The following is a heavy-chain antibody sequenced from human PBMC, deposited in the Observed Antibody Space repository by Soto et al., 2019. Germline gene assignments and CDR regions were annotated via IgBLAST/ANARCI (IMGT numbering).Heavy chain of an antibody. D-gene: IGHD5-18*01. V-gene: IGHV4-34*01. Sequence: QVQLQQWGAGLLKPSETLSLTCAVYGGSFSGYYWSWIRQPPGKGLEWIGEINHSGSTNCNPSLKSRVTIPVDTSKNQFSLKLSSGTAADRAVYYCARASNKRGNSHGPDYWGQGTLVTVSS. J-gene: IGHJ4*02. CDR1: GGSFSGYY. CDR2: INHSGST. CDR3: ARASNKRGNSHGPDY.